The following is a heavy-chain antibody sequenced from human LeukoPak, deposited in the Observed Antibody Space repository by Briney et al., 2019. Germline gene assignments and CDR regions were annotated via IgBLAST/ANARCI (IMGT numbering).Heavy chain of an antibody. CDR2: ISSSSSTI. J-gene: IGHJ4*02. CDR3: ARDRGYYYDSSDWIDY. CDR1: GFTFSSYS. D-gene: IGHD3-22*01. Sequence: GGSLRLSCAASGFTFSSYSMNWVRQAPGKGLEWVSYISSSSSTIYYADSVKGRFTISRDNAKNSLYLQMNSLRAEDTAVYYCARDRGYYYDSSDWIDYWGQGTLATVSS. V-gene: IGHV3-48*01.